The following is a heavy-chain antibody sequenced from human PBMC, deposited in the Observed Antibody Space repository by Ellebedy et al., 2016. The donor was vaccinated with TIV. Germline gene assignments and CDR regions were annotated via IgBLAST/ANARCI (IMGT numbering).Heavy chain of an antibody. CDR2: ISSTVST. CDR3: ARYDSSDKRTIDY. V-gene: IGHV4-34*01. D-gene: IGHD4-17*01. CDR1: GGSFSGYY. Sequence: SETLSLXCAVYGGSFSGYYWSWIRQQPGKGLEWIGHISSTVSTVYNPSLRSRLTISSDTSKRHFSLKLTSVTAADTAVYYCARYDSSDKRTIDYWGQGTLVTVSS. J-gene: IGHJ4*02.